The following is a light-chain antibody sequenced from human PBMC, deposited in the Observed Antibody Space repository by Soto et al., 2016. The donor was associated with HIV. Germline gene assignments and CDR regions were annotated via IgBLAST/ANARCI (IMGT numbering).Light chain of an antibody. V-gene: IGKV1-NL1*01. CDR1: QGISNS. CDR2: AAS. CDR3: RQYYSTRRT. J-gene: IGKJ1*01. Sequence: DIQMTQSPSSLSASVGDRVTITCRASQGISNSLAWYQQKPGKAPKLLLYAASRLESGVPSRISGSGSGTDYTLTISSLQPEDFATYYCRQYYSTRRTFGQGTKVEIK.